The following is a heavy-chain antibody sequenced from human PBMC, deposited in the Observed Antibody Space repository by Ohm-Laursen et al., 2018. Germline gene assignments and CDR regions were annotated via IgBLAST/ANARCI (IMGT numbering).Heavy chain of an antibody. CDR3: AKDLGYSYGTERPLCYFDY. D-gene: IGHD5-18*01. V-gene: IGHV3-23*01. CDR2: ISGSGGST. Sequence: SLRLSCTASGFTFSSYAMSWVRQAPGKGLEWVSAISGSGGSTYYADSVKGRFTISRDNSKNTLYLQMNSLRAEDTAVYYCAKDLGYSYGTERPLCYFDYWGQGTLVTVSS. CDR1: GFTFSSYA. J-gene: IGHJ4*02.